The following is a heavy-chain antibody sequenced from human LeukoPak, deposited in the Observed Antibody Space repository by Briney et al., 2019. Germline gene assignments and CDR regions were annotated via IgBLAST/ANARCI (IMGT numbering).Heavy chain of an antibody. CDR1: GYTFTSYY. Sequence: ASVKVSCKASGYTFTSYYMHWVRQAPGQGLEWMGLIITSAGSTTYAQNFRGRVTLTRDTSTSTVYMEMSSLRSEDTAVYYCARVEGLTATVTDWGQGTLVTVSS. V-gene: IGHV1-46*01. CDR2: IITSAGST. D-gene: IGHD5-18*01. J-gene: IGHJ4*02. CDR3: ARVEGLTATVTD.